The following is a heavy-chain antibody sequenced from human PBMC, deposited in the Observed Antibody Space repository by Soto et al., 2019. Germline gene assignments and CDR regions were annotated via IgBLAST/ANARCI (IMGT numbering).Heavy chain of an antibody. D-gene: IGHD4-17*01. CDR2: ISAYNGNT. CDR1: GYIFSSFG. Sequence: ASVKVSCKASGYIFSSFGIIWVRQAPGQGLEWMGWISAYNGNTNYAQKFQGRVTMTTDTSTSTAYVELRSLSSDDTAVYYCAIVSWYYGHFDGMSFWGQGSSDPGSA. J-gene: IGHJ6*01. CDR3: AIVSWYYGHFDGMSF. V-gene: IGHV1-18*01.